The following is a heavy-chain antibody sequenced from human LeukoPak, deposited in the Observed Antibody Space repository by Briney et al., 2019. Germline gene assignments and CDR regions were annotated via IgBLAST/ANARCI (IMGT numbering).Heavy chain of an antibody. CDR3: ARLIAVAAGNNWFDP. CDR2: INPGDSQT. CDR1: GDTFTNHW. J-gene: IGHJ5*02. Sequence: GESLKISCKGSGDTFTNHWIAWVRQMPGKGLEWMGIINPGDSQTRYSPSLQGQVTISADKSISTAYLQWSSLKASDTAMYYCARLIAVAAGNNWFDPWGQGTLVTVSS. V-gene: IGHV5-51*01. D-gene: IGHD6-19*01.